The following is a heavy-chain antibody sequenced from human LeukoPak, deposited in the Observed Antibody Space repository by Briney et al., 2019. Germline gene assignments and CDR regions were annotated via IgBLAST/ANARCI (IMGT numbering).Heavy chain of an antibody. Sequence: GESLKISCKTSGFTFTTSWIAWVRQMPGKGLELMGIIYPGDSDTNYSPSFQGQVTISADKSSNTAYLQWSSLKASDTAMYYCARYYFWTGSYFFDYWGQGTLVTVSS. CDR1: GFTFTTSW. V-gene: IGHV5-51*01. CDR3: ARYYFWTGSYFFDY. CDR2: IYPGDSDT. D-gene: IGHD3/OR15-3a*01. J-gene: IGHJ4*02.